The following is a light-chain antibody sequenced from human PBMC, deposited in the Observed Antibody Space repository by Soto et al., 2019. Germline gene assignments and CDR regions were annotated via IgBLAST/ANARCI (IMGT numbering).Light chain of an antibody. CDR1: QSVLYSSNNKKY. CDR3: QQYYSTPWT. J-gene: IGKJ1*01. V-gene: IGKV4-1*01. CDR2: WAT. Sequence: DIVMTQSPDSLAVSLGERATINCKSSQSVLYSSNNKKYLAWYQQKPGQPPKLLIYWATTRESGVPDRFSGSGSETDFTLTISSLQAEDVAVYYCQQYYSTPWTFGQGTKVEIK.